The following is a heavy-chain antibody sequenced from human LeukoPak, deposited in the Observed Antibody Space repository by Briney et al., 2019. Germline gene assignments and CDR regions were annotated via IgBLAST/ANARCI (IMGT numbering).Heavy chain of an antibody. V-gene: IGHV3-23*01. CDR1: GFTFSNYA. D-gene: IGHD4-17*01. CDR2: ISGSGDST. J-gene: IGHJ4*02. CDR3: APPPTVTRNY. Sequence: GGSLRLSCAASGFTFSNYAMRWVRQAPGKGLEWVSSISGSGDSTYYADSVKGRFTISRDNSKNTLYLQMNSLRVEDTAVYYCAPPPTVTRNYWGQGTLVTVSS.